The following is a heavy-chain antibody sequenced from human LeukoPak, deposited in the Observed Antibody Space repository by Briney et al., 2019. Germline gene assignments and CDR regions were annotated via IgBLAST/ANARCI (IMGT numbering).Heavy chain of an antibody. V-gene: IGHV4-59*01. CDR2: IYYSGST. D-gene: IGHD6-13*01. Sequence: SETLSLTCTVSGGSISSYSWSWIRQPPGKGLEWIGYIYYSGSTNYNPSLKSRVTISVDTSKNQFSLKLSSVTAADTAVYYCARLAAAGLDYWGQGTLVTVSS. CDR3: ARLAAAGLDY. J-gene: IGHJ4*02. CDR1: GGSISSYS.